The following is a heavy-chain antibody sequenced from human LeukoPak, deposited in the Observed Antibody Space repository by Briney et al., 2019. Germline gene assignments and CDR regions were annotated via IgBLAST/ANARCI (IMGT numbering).Heavy chain of an antibody. D-gene: IGHD3-22*01. CDR2: IYYSGST. V-gene: IGHV4-39*07. CDR3: ARAVGVVVPYYFDY. J-gene: IGHJ4*02. CDR1: GGSISSSSYY. Sequence: SETLSLTCTVSGGSISSSSYYWGWIRQPPGKGLEWIGSIYYSGSTYYNPSLKSRVTISVDTSKNQFSLKLSSVTAADTAVYYCARAVGVVVPYYFDYWGQGTLVTVSS.